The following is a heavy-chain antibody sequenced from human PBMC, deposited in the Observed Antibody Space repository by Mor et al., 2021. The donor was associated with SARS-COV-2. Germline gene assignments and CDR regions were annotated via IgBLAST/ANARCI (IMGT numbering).Heavy chain of an antibody. Sequence: YGMNWVRQAPGKGLEWLAYISSRTTTISYADSVKGRFTISRDNAKNSLYLQMNSLRDGDTAVYYCARDGGAGWSWDLWGQGT. D-gene: IGHD6-19*01. CDR1: YG. J-gene: IGHJ5*02. CDR2: ISSRTTTI. V-gene: IGHV3-48*02. CDR3: ARDGGAGWSWDL.